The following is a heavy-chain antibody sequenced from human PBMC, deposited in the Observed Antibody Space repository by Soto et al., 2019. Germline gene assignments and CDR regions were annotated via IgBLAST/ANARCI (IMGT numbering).Heavy chain of an antibody. Sequence: PGGSLRLSCAASGFTFSNFAMSWVRQAPGKGLEWVSSVSGLGGGTYYADSVKGRFTISRDNSKNSLYLQMNSLRDEDTAVYYFAATGGYSSRWYAGSNGMVVWGQGTTVTVSS. D-gene: IGHD6-13*01. J-gene: IGHJ6*02. CDR1: GFTFSNFA. V-gene: IGHV3-23*01. CDR2: VSGLGGGT. CDR3: AATGGYSSRWYAGSNGMVV.